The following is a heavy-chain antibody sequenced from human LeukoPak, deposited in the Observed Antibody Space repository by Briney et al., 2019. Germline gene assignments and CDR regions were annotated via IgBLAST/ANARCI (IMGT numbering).Heavy chain of an antibody. D-gene: IGHD3-16*02. CDR2: ISSSGTYI. V-gene: IGHV3-21*01. J-gene: IGHJ3*02. CDR1: GYTFSDYS. Sequence: GGSLRLSCVASGYTFSDYSLNWVRQVPGKGLEWVSSISSSGTYIYYADSVRGRFTIPRDNAKNSLFLQMNSLRAEDTALYYCVSGNDPDYVWGTYRLDAFDIWGEGTMVIVSS. CDR3: VSGNDPDYVWGTYRLDAFDI.